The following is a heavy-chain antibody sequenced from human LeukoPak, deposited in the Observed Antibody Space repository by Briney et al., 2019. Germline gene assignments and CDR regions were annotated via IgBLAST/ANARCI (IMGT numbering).Heavy chain of an antibody. V-gene: IGHV1-69*15. CDR3: ATDPDYGDYGAFDI. J-gene: IGHJ3*02. CDR1: GGTFSSYA. D-gene: IGHD4-17*01. Sequence: SVKVSCKASGGTFSSYAISWVRQAPGQGLEWMGRIIPIFGIANYAQKFQGRVTITADESTSTAYMELSSLRSEDTAVYYCATDPDYGDYGAFDIWGQGTMVTVSS. CDR2: IIPIFGIA.